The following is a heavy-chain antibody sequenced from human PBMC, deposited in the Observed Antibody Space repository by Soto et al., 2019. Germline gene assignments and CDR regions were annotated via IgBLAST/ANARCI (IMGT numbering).Heavy chain of an antibody. CDR3: ARDRGERYCTNGVCPFRWFDP. D-gene: IGHD2-8*01. V-gene: IGHV4-31*03. Sequence: TLSLTCTVSGGSISSGGYYWSWILQHPGKGLEWIGYIYYSGSTYYNPSLKSRVTISVDTSKNQFSLKLSSVTAADTAVYYCARDRGERYCTNGVCPFRWFDPWGQGTLVTVSS. CDR1: GGSISSGGYY. CDR2: IYYSGST. J-gene: IGHJ5*02.